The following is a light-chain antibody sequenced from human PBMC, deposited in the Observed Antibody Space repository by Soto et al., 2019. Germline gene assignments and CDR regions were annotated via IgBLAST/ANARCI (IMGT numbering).Light chain of an antibody. V-gene: IGKV3-11*01. J-gene: IGKJ4*01. CDR1: QSISSA. CDR2: DAS. Sequence: EIVLTQSPATLSLSPGERATLSCRASQSISSALAWYQQRPGQPPRLLIYDASDRADGIPARFSGTRSGTDFTLSISCLEPEDFAVYYCQLRSNWLTFGGGTRVDIK. CDR3: QLRSNWLT.